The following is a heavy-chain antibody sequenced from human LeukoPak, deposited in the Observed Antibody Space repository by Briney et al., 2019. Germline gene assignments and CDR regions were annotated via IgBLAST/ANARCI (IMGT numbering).Heavy chain of an antibody. CDR3: AREGYSGYDSAFWFDP. Sequence: GESLKISCKGSGYSFTSYWIGWVRQMPGKGLEWMGIIYPGDSDTRYSPSFQGQVTISADKSISTAYLQWSSLKASDTAMYYCAREGYSGYDSAFWFDPWGQGTLVTVSS. J-gene: IGHJ5*02. CDR1: GYSFTSYW. CDR2: IYPGDSDT. D-gene: IGHD5-12*01. V-gene: IGHV5-51*01.